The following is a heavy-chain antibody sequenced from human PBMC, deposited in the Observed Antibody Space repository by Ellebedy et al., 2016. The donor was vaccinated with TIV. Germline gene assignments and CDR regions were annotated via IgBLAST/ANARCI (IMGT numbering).Heavy chain of an antibody. J-gene: IGHJ6*02. CDR1: GFTVSNNY. D-gene: IGHD4/OR15-4a*01. V-gene: IGHV3-53*01. CDR2: IYSGGSA. CDR3: ARLSEKDV. Sequence: PGGSLRLSCAASGFTVSNNYMSWVRQAPGKGLEWVSVIYSGGSAYYADSVKGRFTISRDNSKNTVCLQMNSLRVEDTAVYYCARLSEKDVWGQGTTVTVSS.